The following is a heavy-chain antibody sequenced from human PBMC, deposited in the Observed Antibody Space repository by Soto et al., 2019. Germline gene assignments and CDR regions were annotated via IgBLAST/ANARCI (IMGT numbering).Heavy chain of an antibody. Sequence: LSLTCTVSGGSISSYYWSWIRQPPGKGLEWIGYIYYSGSTNYNPSLKSRVTISVDTSKNQFSLKLSSVTAADTAVYYCARDPYYGSVHYFDYWGQGTLVTVSS. D-gene: IGHD3-10*01. CDR2: IYYSGST. J-gene: IGHJ4*02. V-gene: IGHV4-59*01. CDR1: GGSISSYY. CDR3: ARDPYYGSVHYFDY.